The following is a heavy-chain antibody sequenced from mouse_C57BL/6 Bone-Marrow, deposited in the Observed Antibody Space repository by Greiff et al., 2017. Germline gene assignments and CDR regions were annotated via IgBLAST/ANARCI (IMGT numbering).Heavy chain of an antibody. CDR2: IHPNSGST. CDR1: GYTFTSYW. D-gene: IGHD1-1*01. J-gene: IGHJ1*03. V-gene: IGHV1-64*01. CDR3: ARRALLRYFDD. Sequence: QVQLQQPGAELVKPGASVKLSCKASGYTFTSYWMHWVKQRPGQGLEWIGRIHPNSGSTNYNEKFKSKATLTVDKSSSTAYMQLSSLTSEDSAVYYCARRALLRYFDDWGTGTTVTVSS.